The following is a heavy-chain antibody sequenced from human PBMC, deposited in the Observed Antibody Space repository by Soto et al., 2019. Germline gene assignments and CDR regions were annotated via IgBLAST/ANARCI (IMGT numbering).Heavy chain of an antibody. V-gene: IGHV1-69*05. D-gene: IGHD5-12*01. Sequence: QVQLVQSGAEVKKPGSSVTVSCKASGGTFSSYTISWVRQAPGQGLEWMGGIIPIFGTANYAQKFQGRVTXPXDXSAXTAYMELSSLRSEDTAVYYCARGNHRWLPLWYFDLWGRGTLVTVSS. J-gene: IGHJ2*01. CDR3: ARGNHRWLPLWYFDL. CDR1: GGTFSSYT. CDR2: IIPIFGTA.